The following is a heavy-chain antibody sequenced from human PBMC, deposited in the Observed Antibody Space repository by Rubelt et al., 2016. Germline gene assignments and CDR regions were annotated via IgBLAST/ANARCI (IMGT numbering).Heavy chain of an antibody. CDR3: ARGTSRSTGRELRLFDY. Sequence: QVQLVQSGAEVKKPGASVKVSCKASGYTFTSYDINWVRQASGQGLEWMGRIHPNSGGTNYAQKFQGRVTLTRDTSISTAYMEVSRLTSDDAAVYFCARGTSRSTGRELRLFDYWGQGTLVTVSS. CDR2: IHPNSGGT. CDR1: GYTFTSYD. D-gene: IGHD3-16*01. J-gene: IGHJ4*02. V-gene: IGHV1-2*06.